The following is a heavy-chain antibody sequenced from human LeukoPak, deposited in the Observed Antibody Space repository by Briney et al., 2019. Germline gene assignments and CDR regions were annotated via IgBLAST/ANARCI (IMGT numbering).Heavy chain of an antibody. D-gene: IGHD4-23*01. CDR2: TYYSGST. CDR1: GGSISSYY. J-gene: IGHJ3*02. Sequence: SETLSLTCTVSGGSISSYYWSWIRQPPGKGLEWIGYTYYSGSTNYNPSLKSRVTLSVDTSKNQFSLKLSSVTAADTAVYYCARETPADAFDIWGQGTMVTVSS. CDR3: ARETPADAFDI. V-gene: IGHV4-59*01.